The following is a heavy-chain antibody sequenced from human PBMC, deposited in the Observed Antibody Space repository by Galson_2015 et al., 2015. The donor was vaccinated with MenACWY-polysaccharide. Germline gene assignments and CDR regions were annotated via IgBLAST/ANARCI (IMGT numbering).Heavy chain of an antibody. Sequence: SLRLSCAVSGFTFSDYAIHWVRQAPGKGLEWLAVISYDGSNKYYLESVRGRFTISRDNSKDMVYLHMNSLRGEDTAVYFCAKDRQPRGHSVCYYGRDVGGRGTTVSVAS. V-gene: IGHV3-30*18. CDR2: ISYDGSNK. J-gene: IGHJ6*04. CDR3: AKDRQPRGHSVCYYGRDV. CDR1: GFTFSDYA. D-gene: IGHD2-8*01.